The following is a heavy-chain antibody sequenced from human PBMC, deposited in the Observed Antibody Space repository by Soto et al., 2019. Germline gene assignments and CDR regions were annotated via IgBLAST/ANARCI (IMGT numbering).Heavy chain of an antibody. CDR2: IIPIFGTA. D-gene: IGHD6-13*01. J-gene: IGHJ3*02. CDR1: GGTFSSYA. CDR3: ARPQIEQQLIRDAFDI. Sequence: QVQLVQSGAEVKKPGSSVKVSCKASGGTFSSYAISRVRQAPGQGLEWMGGIIPIFGTANYAQKFQGRVTITADESTSSAYMELSSLRSEDTAVYYCARPQIEQQLIRDAFDIWGQGTMVTVSS. V-gene: IGHV1-69*01.